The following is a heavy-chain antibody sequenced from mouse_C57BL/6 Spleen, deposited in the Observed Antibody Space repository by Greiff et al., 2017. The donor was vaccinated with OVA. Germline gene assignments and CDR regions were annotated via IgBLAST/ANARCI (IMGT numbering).Heavy chain of an antibody. CDR1: GYTFTDYY. D-gene: IGHD2-3*01. J-gene: IGHJ2*01. V-gene: IGHV1-77*01. CDR3: ARSGIYDGYYGFDY. Sequence: VKVVESGAELVKPGASVKISCKASGYTFTDYYINWVKQRPGQGLEWIGKIGPGSGSTYYNEKFKGKATLTADKSSSTAYMQLSSLTSEDSAVYCCARSGIYDGYYGFDYWGQGTTLTVSS. CDR2: IGPGSGST.